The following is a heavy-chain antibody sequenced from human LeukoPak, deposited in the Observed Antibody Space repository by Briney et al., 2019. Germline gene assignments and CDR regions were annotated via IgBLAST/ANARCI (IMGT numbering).Heavy chain of an antibody. V-gene: IGHV4-59*12. Sequence: SETLSLTCTVSGGSISSYYWSWIRQPPGKGLEWIGYIYHSGSTYYNPSLKSRVTISVDRSKNQFSLKLSSVTAADTAVYYCARVAARPLNFDYWGQGTLVTVSS. CDR3: ARVAARPLNFDY. CDR1: GGSISSYY. J-gene: IGHJ4*02. D-gene: IGHD6-6*01. CDR2: IYHSGST.